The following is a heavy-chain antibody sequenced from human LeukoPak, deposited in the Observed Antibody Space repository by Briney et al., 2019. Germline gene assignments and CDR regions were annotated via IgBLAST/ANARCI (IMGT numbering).Heavy chain of an antibody. Sequence: TGGSLRLSCAASEFTFNYYAMNWVRQAPGKGLEWVSAISGSGGTPYYADSVKGRFTISRDNSKNTLYLQMNSLRAEDTAVYYCAKQLGTSKLYVQLNDYWGQGTLVTVSS. V-gene: IGHV3-23*01. CDR1: EFTFNYYA. D-gene: IGHD1-1*01. CDR3: AKQLGTSKLYVQLNDY. J-gene: IGHJ4*02. CDR2: ISGSGGTP.